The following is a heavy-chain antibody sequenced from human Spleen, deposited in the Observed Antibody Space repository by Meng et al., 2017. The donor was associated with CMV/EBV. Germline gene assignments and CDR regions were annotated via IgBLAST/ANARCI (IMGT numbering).Heavy chain of an antibody. J-gene: IGHJ4*02. CDR1: GFTFSDYY. Sequence: GGSLRLSCAASGFTFSDYYMSWIRQAPGKGLEWVSYISSSGSTINYADSVKGRFTISRDSAKNSLYLQMNSLRAEDTAVYYCARMARSYTNYQFDYWGQGTLVTVSS. CDR3: ARMARSYTNYQFDY. D-gene: IGHD4-11*01. V-gene: IGHV3-11*01. CDR2: ISSSGSTI.